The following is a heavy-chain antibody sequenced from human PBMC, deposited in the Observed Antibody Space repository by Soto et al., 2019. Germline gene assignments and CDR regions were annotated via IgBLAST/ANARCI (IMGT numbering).Heavy chain of an antibody. J-gene: IGHJ6*02. CDR2: ISAYNGNT. D-gene: IGHD3-3*01. CDR1: GYTFTSYG. Sequence: VASVKVSCKASGYTFTSYGISWVRQAPGQGLEWMGWISAYNGNTNYAQKLQGRVTMTTDTSTSTAYMELRSLRSDDTAVYYCARAPTRKYYDFWSGFLEYGMDVWGQGTTVTVS. V-gene: IGHV1-18*01. CDR3: ARAPTRKYYDFWSGFLEYGMDV.